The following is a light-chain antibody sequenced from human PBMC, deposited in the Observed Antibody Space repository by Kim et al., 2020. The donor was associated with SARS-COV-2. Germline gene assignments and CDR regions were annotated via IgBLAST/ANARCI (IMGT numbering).Light chain of an antibody. CDR3: HQYMNYPYA. Sequence: ASVGAEVTSTCRASRNVRDWLAWYQQKPGKAPKLLIYKASYLESGVSSRFSGSGSGTEFTLTISSLQPDDSATYHCHQYMNYPYAFGQGTKVDIK. V-gene: IGKV1-5*03. CDR1: RNVRDW. J-gene: IGKJ2*01. CDR2: KAS.